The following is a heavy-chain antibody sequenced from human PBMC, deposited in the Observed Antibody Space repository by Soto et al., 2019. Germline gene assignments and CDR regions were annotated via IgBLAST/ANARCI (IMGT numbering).Heavy chain of an antibody. CDR3: ARDRSSGWIFDY. CDR1: GGSISSYY. D-gene: IGHD6-19*01. Sequence: PSETLSLTCTVSGGSISSYYRSWIRQPPGKGLEWIGYIYYSGSTNYNPSLKSRVTISVDTSKNQFSLKLSSVTDADTAVYYGARDRSSGWIFDYWGQGTLVTVSS. CDR2: IYYSGST. V-gene: IGHV4-59*01. J-gene: IGHJ4*02.